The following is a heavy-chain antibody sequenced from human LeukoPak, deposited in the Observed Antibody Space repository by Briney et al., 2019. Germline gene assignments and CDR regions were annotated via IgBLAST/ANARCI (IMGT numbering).Heavy chain of an antibody. D-gene: IGHD5-18*01. CDR1: GYTFTGYY. J-gene: IGHJ6*03. V-gene: IGHV1-2*02. CDR2: INPNSGGT. CDR3: ARGLLRDGYSYGYYYYYMDV. Sequence: ASVKVSCKASGYTFTGYYMHWVRQAPGQGLEWMGWINPNSGGTNYAQKFQGRVTMTRDTSISTAYMELSSLRSEDTAVYYCARGLLRDGYSYGYYYYYMDVWGKGTTVTISS.